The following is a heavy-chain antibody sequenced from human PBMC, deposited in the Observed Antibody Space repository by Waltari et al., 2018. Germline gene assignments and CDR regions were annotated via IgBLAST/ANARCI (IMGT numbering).Heavy chain of an antibody. V-gene: IGHV1-2*02. Sequence: QVQLVQSGAEVKKPGASVKVSCKTSGYTFTAYYMHWVRQAPGQGLEWMGWINFNNCDRDYAQKFRGRVTMTRETSLTTVYMEMNRLTSDDTAVYYCAREDIVATKVFDDWGHGTLVTVSS. D-gene: IGHD5-12*01. CDR3: AREDIVATKVFDD. CDR1: GYTFTAYY. CDR2: INFNNCDR. J-gene: IGHJ4*01.